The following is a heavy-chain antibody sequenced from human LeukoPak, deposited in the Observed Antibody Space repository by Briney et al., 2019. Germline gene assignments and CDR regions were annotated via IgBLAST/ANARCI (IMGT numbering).Heavy chain of an antibody. CDR3: ARRGVASGGYSGDAFDI. CDR1: GYSFTSYW. D-gene: IGHD1-26*01. J-gene: IGHJ3*02. V-gene: IGHV5-51*01. CDR2: IYPGDSDT. Sequence: GESLKISCKGSGYSFTSYWIGWVRQMPGKGLEWMGIIYPGDSDTRYSPSFQGQVTISADKSISTAYLQWSSLKASDTAVYYCARRGVASGGYSGDAFDIWGQGTMVTVSS.